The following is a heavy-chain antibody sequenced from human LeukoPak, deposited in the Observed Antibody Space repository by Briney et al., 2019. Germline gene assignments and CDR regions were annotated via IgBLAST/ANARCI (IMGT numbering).Heavy chain of an antibody. V-gene: IGHV3-49*03. CDR2: IRRKSHGGTT. D-gene: IGHD2-2*01. J-gene: IGHJ4*02. CDR1: GFTSGDYA. CDR3: TRAPRLEGNAMGFDY. Sequence: GGSLRLSCTTSGFTSGDYAVSWFRQAPGKGLEWVGFIRRKSHGGTTEYAASVRGRFTISRDDSKAVAYLQMTSLQTEDTAVYHCTRAPRLEGNAMGFDYWGQGTLVTVSS.